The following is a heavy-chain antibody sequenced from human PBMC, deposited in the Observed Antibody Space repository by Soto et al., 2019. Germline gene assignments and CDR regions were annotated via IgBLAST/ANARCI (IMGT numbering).Heavy chain of an antibody. CDR3: ARDSVLPVGAVMRFDY. D-gene: IGHD3-3*01. J-gene: IGHJ4*02. V-gene: IGHV1-18*01. Sequence: QVQLVQSGAEVKKPGASVKVSCKASGYTFTSYGISWVRQAPGQGLEWMGWISAYNGNTNYAQKLQGRVTMTTDTSTSTVYMELRSLRSDDTAVYYCARDSVLPVGAVMRFDYWGQGTLVTVSS. CDR1: GYTFTSYG. CDR2: ISAYNGNT.